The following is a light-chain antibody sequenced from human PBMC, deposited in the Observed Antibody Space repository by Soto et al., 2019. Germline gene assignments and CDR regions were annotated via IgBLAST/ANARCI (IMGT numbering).Light chain of an antibody. Sequence: QMTQSPSSLSASVGEKIIITCRASRDVGSDVSWYQQKPGQAPKLLIYAASNLYTGVPSRFSGSRSGTEFTHTISRLQPEDFASYYFLQDYGESWTFGQGVKVEIE. CDR2: AAS. CDR1: RDVGSD. V-gene: IGKV1-6*01. CDR3: LQDYGESWT. J-gene: IGKJ1*01.